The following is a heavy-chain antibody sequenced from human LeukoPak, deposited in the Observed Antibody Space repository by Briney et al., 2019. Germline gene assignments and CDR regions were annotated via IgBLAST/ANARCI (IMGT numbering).Heavy chain of an antibody. CDR2: TYYRSKWYY. CDR3: FDY. Sequence: SQTLSVTCAISGDSVSSINGAWNWVRQSPSRGLEWLGRTYYRSKWYYDYAASMQGRITIEPDTSKNQFSLHLYSARDLGNTGWHTFDYWGQGTLVAVSS. V-gene: IGHV6-1*01. CDR1: GDSVSSINGA. D-gene: IGHD5-12*01. J-gene: IGHJ4*02.